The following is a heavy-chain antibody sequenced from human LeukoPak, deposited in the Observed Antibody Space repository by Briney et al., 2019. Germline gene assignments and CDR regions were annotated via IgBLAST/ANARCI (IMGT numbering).Heavy chain of an antibody. J-gene: IGHJ4*02. CDR2: SSSSSCYT. CDR1: GFTFSDYY. V-gene: IGHV3-11*06. Sequence: GGSLRLSCAASGFTFSDYYMSWIRQAPGKGLEWVSYSSSSSCYTRDADSVKGRFTISRDNAKNPLYLQMNSLRAEDTAVYYCARWGYYGSGRYCFDYWGEGTLVTDSA. CDR3: ARWGYYGSGRYCFDY. D-gene: IGHD3-10*01.